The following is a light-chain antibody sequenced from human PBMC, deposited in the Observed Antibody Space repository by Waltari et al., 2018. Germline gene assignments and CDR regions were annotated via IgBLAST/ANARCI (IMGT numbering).Light chain of an antibody. Sequence: QTVVTQEPSFSVSPGGTVTLTCGLRSGSVSTTYYPSWYHQTPGQAPRPLIYSTSPRSSGVPDRISGSILGNKAALTITGAQADDESDYYCVLYMGGGILFGGGTKLTVL. CDR2: STS. V-gene: IGLV8-61*01. CDR3: VLYMGGGIL. CDR1: SGSVSTTYY. J-gene: IGLJ3*02.